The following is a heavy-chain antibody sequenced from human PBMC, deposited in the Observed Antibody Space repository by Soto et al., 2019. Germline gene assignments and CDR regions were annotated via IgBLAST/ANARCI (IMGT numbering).Heavy chain of an antibody. J-gene: IGHJ3*01. V-gene: IGHV3-11*01. Sequence: QEQLAESGGGLVKPGGSLRLSCAASGFSFNVYYMTWIRQTPGSGLEWVASISILGDSTYYADSVKGRFTISRDNVQSSLYLQMDTLRPEDTAVYYCARDRAGTRTFHHITFNLWGQGTTVTVAS. CDR1: GFSFNVYY. CDR2: ISILGDST. CDR3: ARDRAGTRTFHHITFNL. D-gene: IGHD2-21*01.